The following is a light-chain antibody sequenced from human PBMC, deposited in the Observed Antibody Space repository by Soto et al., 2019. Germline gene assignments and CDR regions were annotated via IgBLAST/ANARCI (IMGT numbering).Light chain of an antibody. CDR3: QHYNNWPPHRT. V-gene: IGKV3-15*01. Sequence: EIVMTQSPATLSVSPGERATLSCRASQSVDSNLAWYQQKPGKAPRLLIYGASTRATGIPARVSGSGSGTEFTPTFSSLRSEDFAIYYGQHYNNWPPHRTFGQGTKVEIK. CDR2: GAS. J-gene: IGKJ1*01. CDR1: QSVDSN.